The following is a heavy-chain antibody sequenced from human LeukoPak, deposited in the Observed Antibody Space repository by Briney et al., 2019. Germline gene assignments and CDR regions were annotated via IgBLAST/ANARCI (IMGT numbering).Heavy chain of an antibody. J-gene: IGHJ4*02. Sequence: GGSLRLSCAASGFTFSSYTMSWVRQAPGKGLEWVSAISGSGGSTYYADSVKGRFTISRDNSKNTLYLQMNSLRAEDTAVYYCAKDSRRIVVYYFDYWGQGTLVTVSS. CDR2: ISGSGGST. V-gene: IGHV3-23*01. CDR1: GFTFSSYT. D-gene: IGHD3-22*01. CDR3: AKDSRRIVVYYFDY.